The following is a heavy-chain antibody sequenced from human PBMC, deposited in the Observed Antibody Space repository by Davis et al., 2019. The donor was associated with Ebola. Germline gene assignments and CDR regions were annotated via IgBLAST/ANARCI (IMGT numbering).Heavy chain of an antibody. J-gene: IGHJ4*02. CDR3: ARGRHSYGPFDY. CDR1: GFTFSSYW. Sequence: GESLKISCAASGFTFSSYWMSWVRQAPGKGLEWVANIKQDGSEKYYVDSVKGRFTISRDNAKNSLYLQMNSLRAEDTAVYYCARGRHSYGPFDYWGQGTLVTVSS. V-gene: IGHV3-7*01. D-gene: IGHD5-18*01. CDR2: IKQDGSEK.